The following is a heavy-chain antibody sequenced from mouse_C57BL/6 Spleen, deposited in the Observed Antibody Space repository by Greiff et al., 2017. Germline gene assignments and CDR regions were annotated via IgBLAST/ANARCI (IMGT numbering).Heavy chain of an antibody. D-gene: IGHD2-3*01. Sequence: QVQLKQPGAELVRPGTSVKLSCKASGYTFTSYWMHWVKQRPGQGLEWIGVIDPSDSYTNYNQKFKGKATLTVDTSSSTAYMQLSSLTSEDSAVYYCARSGDGYYVDYWGQGTTLTVSS. CDR3: ARSGDGYYVDY. CDR2: IDPSDSYT. V-gene: IGHV1-59*01. CDR1: GYTFTSYW. J-gene: IGHJ2*01.